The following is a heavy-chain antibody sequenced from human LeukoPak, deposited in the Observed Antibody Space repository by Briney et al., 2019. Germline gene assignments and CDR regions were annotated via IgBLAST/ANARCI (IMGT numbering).Heavy chain of an antibody. CDR1: GFTFSSYA. J-gene: IGHJ4*02. Sequence: GGSLRLSCAASGFTFSSYALSWVRQAPGKGLEWVSAISGGGGSTYHADSVKGRFTISRDNSKSTLYLQMNSLRVEDTAVYYCAKDRGYCSSTSCSDDDYWGQGTLVTVSS. D-gene: IGHD2-2*01. CDR3: AKDRGYCSSTSCSDDDY. CDR2: ISGGGGST. V-gene: IGHV3-23*01.